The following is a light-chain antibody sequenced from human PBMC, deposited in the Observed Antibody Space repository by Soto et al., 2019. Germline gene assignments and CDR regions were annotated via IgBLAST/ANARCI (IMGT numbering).Light chain of an antibody. CDR1: SSNIGAGYD. Sequence: QSVLTQPRSVSGAPGQRATISSTGSSSNIGAGYDVHWYQQLPGTAPKLLIYGNSNRPSGVPDRFSGSKSGTSASLAITGLQAEDEADYYCQSYDSSLSGPYVFGTGTKVTVL. J-gene: IGLJ1*01. V-gene: IGLV1-40*01. CDR2: GNS. CDR3: QSYDSSLSGPYV.